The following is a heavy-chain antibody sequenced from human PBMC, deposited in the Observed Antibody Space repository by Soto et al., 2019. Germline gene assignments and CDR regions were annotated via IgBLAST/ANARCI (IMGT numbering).Heavy chain of an antibody. CDR1: GGTFSSYT. CDR2: IIPILGIA. Sequence: SVKVSCKASGGTFSSYTISWVRQAPGQGLEWMGRIIPILGIANYAQKFQGRVTITADKSTSTAYMELSSLRSEDTAVYYCARPEATGDGYRGKLAWGQGTLVTVSS. J-gene: IGHJ5*02. D-gene: IGHD5-12*01. CDR3: ARPEATGDGYRGKLA. V-gene: IGHV1-69*02.